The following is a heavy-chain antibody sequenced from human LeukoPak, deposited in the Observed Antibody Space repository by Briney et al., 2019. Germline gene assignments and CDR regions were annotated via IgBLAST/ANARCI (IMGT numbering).Heavy chain of an antibody. D-gene: IGHD2-15*01. CDR2: INWNGGST. CDR1: GFTFDDYG. Sequence: PGGSLRLSCAASGFTFDDYGMSWVRQAPGKGLEWVSGINWNGGSTGYADPVKGRFTISRDNAKNSLYLQMNSLRAEDMALYYCARDGGYCSGGSCFYLDYWGQGTLVTVSS. V-gene: IGHV3-20*04. J-gene: IGHJ4*02. CDR3: ARDGGYCSGGSCFYLDY.